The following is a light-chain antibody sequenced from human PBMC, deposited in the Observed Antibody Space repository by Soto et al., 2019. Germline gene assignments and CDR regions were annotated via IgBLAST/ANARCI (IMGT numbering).Light chain of an antibody. V-gene: IGKV1-5*03. J-gene: IGKJ1*01. CDR2: RAS. CDR1: QSISSW. Sequence: DIQMTQSPSTLSASIGDRVTITCRASQSISSWLAWYQQKPGKVPKLLIYRASTLESGVPSRFSGRGSGTEFTLTINSLQPDDFATYYCQHYNSEGTFGQGTKVEIK. CDR3: QHYNSEGT.